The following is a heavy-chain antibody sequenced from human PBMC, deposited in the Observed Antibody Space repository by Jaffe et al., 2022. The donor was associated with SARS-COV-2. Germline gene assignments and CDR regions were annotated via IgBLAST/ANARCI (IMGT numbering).Heavy chain of an antibody. D-gene: IGHD6-13*01. J-gene: IGHJ4*02. V-gene: IGHV4-39*01. CDR2: IYYSGST. CDR3: ARGRDSSWLHGE. Sequence: QLQLQESGPGLVKPSETLSLTCTVSGGSISSSSYYWGWIRQPPGKGLEWIGSIYYSGSTYYNPSLKSRVTISVDTSKNQFSLKLSSVTAADTAVYYCARGRDSSWLHGEWGQGTLVTVSS. CDR1: GGSISSSSYY.